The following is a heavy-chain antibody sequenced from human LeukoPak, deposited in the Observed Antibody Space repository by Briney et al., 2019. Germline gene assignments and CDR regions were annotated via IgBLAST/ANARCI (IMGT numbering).Heavy chain of an antibody. V-gene: IGHV3-23*01. CDR2: ISGSGSNT. D-gene: IGHD6-6*01. J-gene: IGHJ4*02. CDR1: GFTFSTYA. CDR3: AKDWGYSSSSLGADY. Sequence: GGSLRLSCAASGFTFSTYAMSWVRQAPGKGLESVSAISGSGSNTHYADSVKGRFTISRDNSENTLYLQMNSLGAEDTALYYCAKDWGYSSSSLGADYWGQGTLVTVSS.